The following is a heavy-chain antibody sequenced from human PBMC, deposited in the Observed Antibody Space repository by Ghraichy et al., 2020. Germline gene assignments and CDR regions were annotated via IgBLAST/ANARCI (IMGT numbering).Heavy chain of an antibody. V-gene: IGHV3-7*01. CDR3: ARDARRRAVAVDGMDV. CDR2: IKQDGSEK. J-gene: IGHJ6*02. D-gene: IGHD6-19*01. CDR1: GFTFSSYW. Sequence: GGSLRLSCAASGFTFSSYWMSWVRQAPGKGLEWVANIKQDGSEKYYVDSVKGRFTISRDNAKNSLYLQMNSLRAEDTAVYYCARDARRRAVAVDGMDVWGQGTTVTVSS.